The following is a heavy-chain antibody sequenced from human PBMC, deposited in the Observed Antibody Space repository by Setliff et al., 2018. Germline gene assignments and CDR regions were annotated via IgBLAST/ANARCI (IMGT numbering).Heavy chain of an antibody. Sequence: SETLSLTCAVSGDSISSGNWWSWVRQPPEKGLEWIGEINHSGHTNYNPSLKSRVTISVDKSTNQFSLKLNSVTAADTAVYYCVRTDYSDGRYSMDVWGKGTTVTVSS. D-gene: IGHD6-19*01. CDR1: GDSISSGNW. V-gene: IGHV4-4*02. CDR3: VRTDYSDGRYSMDV. CDR2: INHSGHT. J-gene: IGHJ6*03.